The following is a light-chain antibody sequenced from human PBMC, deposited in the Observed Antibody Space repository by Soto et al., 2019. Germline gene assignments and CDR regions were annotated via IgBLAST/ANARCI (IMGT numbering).Light chain of an antibody. CDR2: GAS. Sequence: EIVMTQSPATLSVSPGEGATLSCRASQSVSSNLTWYQQKPAHAPRRLLHGASTSATGVPSRVSGSGSGTEFTLTSSSPQSDDFYVYYCQQYTDWWTFGQGTKVEIK. CDR3: QQYTDWWT. CDR1: QSVSSN. V-gene: IGKV3-15*01. J-gene: IGKJ1*01.